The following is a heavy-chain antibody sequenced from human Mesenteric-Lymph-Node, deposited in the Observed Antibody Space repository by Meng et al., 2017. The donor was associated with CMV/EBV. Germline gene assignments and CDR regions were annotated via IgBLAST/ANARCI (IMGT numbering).Heavy chain of an antibody. CDR1: GFTFSSYE. CDR3: ARQGWTYREAFAL. V-gene: IGHV3-48*03. D-gene: IGHD3-16*02. CDR2: IGSSGGAV. Sequence: GESLKISCVGAGFTFSSYEMNWVRQAPGKGLEWISHIGSSGGAVYYGDSVKGRFTISRDNAKNSLFLQMNSLIAEDTAVYSCARQGWTYREAFALCCQGPVVPFS. J-gene: IGHJ3*01.